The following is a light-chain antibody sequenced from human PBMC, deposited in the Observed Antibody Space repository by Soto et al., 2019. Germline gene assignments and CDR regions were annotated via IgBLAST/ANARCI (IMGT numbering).Light chain of an antibody. CDR1: SSDVGGYNY. CDR2: EVN. V-gene: IGLV2-14*01. Sequence: QSALTQPASVSGSPGQSITISCTGTSSDVGGYNYVSWYQQHPDKAPKLMIYEVNHRPSGVSNRFSGSKSGNTASLTISGLQAEDEADYYCSSYTSSSVLGVVFGGGTQLTVL. CDR3: SSYTSSSVLGVV. J-gene: IGLJ2*01.